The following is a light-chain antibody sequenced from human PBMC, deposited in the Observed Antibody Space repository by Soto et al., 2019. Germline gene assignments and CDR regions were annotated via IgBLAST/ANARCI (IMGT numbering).Light chain of an antibody. CDR1: SNDVGGYNY. CDR3: SSYTSSSTLVV. J-gene: IGLJ2*01. CDR2: EVS. V-gene: IGLV2-8*01. Sequence: QSALTQPPSASGSPGQSVTISCTGTSNDVGGYNYVSWYQQHPGTAPKLMIYEVSKGPSGVPDRFSGSKSDNTASLTVSGLQAEDEADYYCSSYTSSSTLVVFGGGTKLTVL.